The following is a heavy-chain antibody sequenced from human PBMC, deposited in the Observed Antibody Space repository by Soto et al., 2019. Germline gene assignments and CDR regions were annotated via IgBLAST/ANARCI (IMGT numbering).Heavy chain of an antibody. J-gene: IGHJ4*02. D-gene: IGHD6-13*01. V-gene: IGHV3-23*01. CDR3: AKDQGSSWYEIDY. CDR2: ISAYNGST. CDR1: GYTFTSYG. Sequence: SGYTFTSYGMSGVRQAPGQGLEWMGWISAYNGSTYYADSVKGRFTISRDNSKNTLYLQMNSLRAEDTAVFYCAKDQGSSWYEIDYWGQGTLVTVSS.